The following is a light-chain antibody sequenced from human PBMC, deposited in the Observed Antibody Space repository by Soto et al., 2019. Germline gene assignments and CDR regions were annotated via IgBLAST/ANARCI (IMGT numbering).Light chain of an antibody. Sequence: EVLFAQSPVTLSLSPGGRTTLSCRASQSFRGLLAWYQQKPGQAPRLLIYDAYNRATGIPPRFSGSGSGTDFTLTISSLEPEDSAVXXXQQRHMWPITFGQGTRLEIK. CDR2: DAY. CDR1: QSFRGL. J-gene: IGKJ5*01. V-gene: IGKV3-11*01. CDR3: QQRHMWPIT.